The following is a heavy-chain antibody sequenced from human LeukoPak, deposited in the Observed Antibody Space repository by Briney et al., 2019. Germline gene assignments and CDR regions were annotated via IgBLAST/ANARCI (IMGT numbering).Heavy chain of an antibody. Sequence: GASVKVSCKASGYTFTGYYMHWVRQAPGQGLEWMGWINPNSGGTNYAQKFQGWVTMTRDTSISTAYMELSRLRSDYTAVYYCARAPYNWNFYGMDVWGQGTTVTVSS. D-gene: IGHD1-20*01. CDR3: ARAPYNWNFYGMDV. V-gene: IGHV1-2*04. CDR2: INPNSGGT. CDR1: GYTFTGYY. J-gene: IGHJ6*02.